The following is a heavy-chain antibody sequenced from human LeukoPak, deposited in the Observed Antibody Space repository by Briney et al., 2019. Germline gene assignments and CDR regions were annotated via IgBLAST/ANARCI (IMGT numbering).Heavy chain of an antibody. Sequence: PSETLSLTCTVSGGSISSSSYSWGWIRQPPGKGLEWIGSIYYSGSTYYNPSLKSRVTISVDTSKHQFSLKLSSVTAADTAVYYCASLYLAHDAFDIWGQGTMVTVSS. J-gene: IGHJ3*02. CDR3: ASLYLAHDAFDI. CDR2: IYYSGST. CDR1: GGSISSSSYS. V-gene: IGHV4-39*01.